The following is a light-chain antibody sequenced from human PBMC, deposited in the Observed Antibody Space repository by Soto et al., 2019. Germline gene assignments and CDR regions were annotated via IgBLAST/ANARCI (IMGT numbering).Light chain of an antibody. CDR3: QQFGSSRWT. CDR1: QSVSSSY. V-gene: IGKV3-20*01. CDR2: DAS. Sequence: EIVLTQSPGTLSLSPGERATLSCRASQSVSSSYLAWYQQRPGQAPRLLTYDASIRATGIPDRFSGSGSGTDFTLTISRLEPEDFAVYYCQQFGSSRWTFGQGTKVEI. J-gene: IGKJ1*01.